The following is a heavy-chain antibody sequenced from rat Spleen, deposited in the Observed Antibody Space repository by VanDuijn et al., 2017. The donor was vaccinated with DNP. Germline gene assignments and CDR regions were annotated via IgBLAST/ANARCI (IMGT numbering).Heavy chain of an antibody. J-gene: IGHJ4*01. CDR2: MLHDGSRT. Sequence: EVQLVESGGGLVQPGRSLKLSCAASEFTFSDYNMAWIRQAPKKGLEWVATMLHDGSRTYFRDSVKGRFTISRDNAKSTLYLQMNSLRSEDTATYYCARQPLNYGSYVFYAMDAWGQGVTVTVSS. V-gene: IGHV5S10*01. CDR3: ARQPLNYGSYVFYAMDA. D-gene: IGHD1-3*01. CDR1: EFTFSDYN.